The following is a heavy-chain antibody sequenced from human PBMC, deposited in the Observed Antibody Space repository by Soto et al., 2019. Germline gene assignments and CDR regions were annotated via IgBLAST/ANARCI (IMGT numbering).Heavy chain of an antibody. CDR1: GFTFGDYA. CDR3: TRDRFLEWLLKPPFDY. J-gene: IGHJ4*02. CDR2: IRSKAYGGTT. Sequence: GGSLRLSCTASGFTFGDYAMSWFRQAPGKGLEWVGFIRSKAYGGTTEYAASVKGRFTISRDDSKSIAYLQMNSLKTEDTAVYYCTRDRFLEWLLKPPFDYWGQGTLVTVSS. V-gene: IGHV3-49*03. D-gene: IGHD3-3*01.